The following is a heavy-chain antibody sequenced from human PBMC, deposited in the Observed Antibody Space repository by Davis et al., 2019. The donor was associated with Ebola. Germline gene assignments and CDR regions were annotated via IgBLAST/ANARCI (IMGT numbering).Heavy chain of an antibody. J-gene: IGHJ6*02. Sequence: PSETLSLTCTVSGGPINGYYRSWIRQPPGKGLEWIGYIYYSGSTNSNPSLKSRVTISVDTSKNQFSLKLNSVTAADTAIYYCARWPGYCSGGNCYSGLDVWGQGTTVTVSS. CDR2: IYYSGST. V-gene: IGHV4-59*01. D-gene: IGHD2-15*01. CDR3: ARWPGYCSGGNCYSGLDV. CDR1: GGPINGYY.